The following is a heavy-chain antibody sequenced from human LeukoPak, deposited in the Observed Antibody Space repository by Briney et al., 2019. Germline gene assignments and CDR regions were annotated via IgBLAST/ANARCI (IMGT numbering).Heavy chain of an antibody. CDR1: GGSFSGYY. Sequence: PSETLSLACAASGGSFSGYYWSWIRQPPGKGLEWIGEINHSGSTNYNPSLKSRVTISVDTSKNQFSLKLSCVTAADTAVYYFARLGQPIALFDYWGQGTLVTVSS. V-gene: IGHV4-34*01. J-gene: IGHJ4*02. CDR2: INHSGST. D-gene: IGHD3-16*01. CDR3: ARLGQPIALFDY.